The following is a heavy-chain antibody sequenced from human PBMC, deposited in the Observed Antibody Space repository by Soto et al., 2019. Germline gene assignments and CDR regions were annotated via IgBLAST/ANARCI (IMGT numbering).Heavy chain of an antibody. V-gene: IGHV4-59*01. Sequence: SSETLSLTCTVSGGSISSYYWSWIRQPPGKGLEWIGYIYYSGSTNYNPSLKSRVTISVDTSKNQFSLKLSSVTAADTAVYYCARVVGSYLRRFDPWGQGTLVTVSS. CDR3: ARVVGSYLRRFDP. D-gene: IGHD1-26*01. CDR1: GGSISSYY. J-gene: IGHJ5*02. CDR2: IYYSGST.